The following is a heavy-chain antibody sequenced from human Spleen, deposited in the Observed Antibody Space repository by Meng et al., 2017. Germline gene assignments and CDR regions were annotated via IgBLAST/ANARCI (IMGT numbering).Heavy chain of an antibody. CDR1: GFTFSSYA. V-gene: IGHV3-23*01. D-gene: IGHD3-22*01. CDR2: ISGSGGST. J-gene: IGHJ4*02. Sequence: LSLSCAASGFTFSSYAMSWVRQAPGKGLEWVSAISGSGGSTYYADSVKGRFTISRDNSKNTLYLQMNSLRAEDTAVYYCATERDYYDSSGYYYRYFDYWGQGTLVTVSS. CDR3: ATERDYYDSSGYYYRYFDY.